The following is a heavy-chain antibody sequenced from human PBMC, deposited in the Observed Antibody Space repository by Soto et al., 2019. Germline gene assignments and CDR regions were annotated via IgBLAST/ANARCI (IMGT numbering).Heavy chain of an antibody. CDR1: GSGFISSG. Sequence: SVKVSCKASGSGFISSGITWVRQAHGQLLEWIGWIVVASGQTNYAQNFRGRVAITRDTSTATAYIELSGLTSEDTAVYFCSADRPDIGVGWWVWGQGTTVTVSS. J-gene: IGHJ6*02. D-gene: IGHD2-15*01. CDR3: SADRPDIGVGWWV. V-gene: IGHV1-58*02. CDR2: IVVASGQT.